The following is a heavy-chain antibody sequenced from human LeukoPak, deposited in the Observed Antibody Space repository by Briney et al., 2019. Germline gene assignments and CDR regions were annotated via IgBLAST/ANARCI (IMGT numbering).Heavy chain of an antibody. D-gene: IGHD2-2*01. J-gene: IGHJ6*02. CDR1: GGSLSGYH. CDR2: IFHTGTT. Sequence: SETLSLTCAVHGGSLSGYHWSWIRQSPGKGLEWIGEIFHTGTTKYNPSLKRRVTMSIDTSKNQFSLNLTSVTAADTAVYYCARPGTAMTYYYYGFDVWGQGTTVTVSS. CDR3: ARPGTAMTYYYYGFDV. V-gene: IGHV4-34*12.